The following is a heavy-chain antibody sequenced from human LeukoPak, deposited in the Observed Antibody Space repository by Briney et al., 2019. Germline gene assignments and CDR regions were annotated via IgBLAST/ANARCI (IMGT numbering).Heavy chain of an antibody. CDR3: ARAPVYSSSDDY. V-gene: IGHV4-59*08. CDR1: GGSISSYY. CDR2: IYYSGST. Sequence: PSETLSLTCTVSGGSISSYYWSWIRQPPGKGLEWIGYIYYSGSTNYNPSLKSRVTISVDTSKDQFSLKLSSVTAADTAVYYCARAPVYSSSDDYWGQGTLVTVSS. J-gene: IGHJ4*02. D-gene: IGHD6-13*01.